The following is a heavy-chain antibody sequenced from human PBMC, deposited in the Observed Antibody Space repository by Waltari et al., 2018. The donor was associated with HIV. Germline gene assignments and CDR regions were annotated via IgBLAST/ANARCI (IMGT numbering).Heavy chain of an antibody. Sequence: QVQLQQWGAGLLKPSETLSLTCAVYGGSFSGYYWSWIRQPPGKGLEWIGEINHSGSTNYNPSLKSRVTISVDTSKNQFSLKLSSVTAADTAVYYCARGGSTYYDFWSGYYGWYFDYWGQGTLVTVSS. CDR1: GGSFSGYY. J-gene: IGHJ4*02. D-gene: IGHD3-3*01. CDR2: INHSGST. V-gene: IGHV4-34*01. CDR3: ARGGSTYYDFWSGYYGWYFDY.